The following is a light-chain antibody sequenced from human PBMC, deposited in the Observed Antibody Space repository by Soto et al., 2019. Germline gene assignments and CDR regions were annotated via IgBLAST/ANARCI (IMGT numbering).Light chain of an antibody. J-gene: IGKJ4*01. CDR2: DAS. CDR1: QSVSSY. CDR3: QQRSNWPEGLT. Sequence: EIVLTQSPATLSLSPGERATLSCRASQSVSSYLAWYQQKPGQAPRLLIYDASNRATGIPARFSGSGSGTDFTLTISSLEPEDCAVYYCQQRSNWPEGLTFGGGTKVEIK. V-gene: IGKV3-11*01.